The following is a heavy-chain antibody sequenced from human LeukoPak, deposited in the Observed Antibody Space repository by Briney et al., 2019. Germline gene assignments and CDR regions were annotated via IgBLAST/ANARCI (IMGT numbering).Heavy chain of an antibody. CDR3: ARHLYIAAAQLDAFDI. CDR1: GGSISSYY. Sequence: PSETLSLTCTVSGGSISSYYWSWLRQPPGKGLEWIGYIYTSGSTNYNPSLKSRVTISVDTSKNQFSLNLSSVTAADTAVYYCARHLYIAAAQLDAFDIWGQGTMVTVSS. D-gene: IGHD6-13*01. J-gene: IGHJ3*02. V-gene: IGHV4-4*09. CDR2: IYTSGST.